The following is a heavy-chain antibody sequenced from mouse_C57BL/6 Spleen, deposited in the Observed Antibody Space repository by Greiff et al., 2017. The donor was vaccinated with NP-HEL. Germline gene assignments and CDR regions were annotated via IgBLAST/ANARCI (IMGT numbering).Heavy chain of an antibody. CDR3: AREGNSYWYFDV. Sequence: EVQLQQSGPVLVKPGASVKMSCKASGYTFTDYYMNWVKQSHGKSLEWIGVINPYNGGTSYNQKFKGKATLTVDKSSSTAYMELNSLTSEDSAVYYCAREGNSYWYFDVWGTGTTVTVSS. CDR2: INPYNGGT. V-gene: IGHV1-19*01. CDR1: GYTFTDYY. J-gene: IGHJ1*03.